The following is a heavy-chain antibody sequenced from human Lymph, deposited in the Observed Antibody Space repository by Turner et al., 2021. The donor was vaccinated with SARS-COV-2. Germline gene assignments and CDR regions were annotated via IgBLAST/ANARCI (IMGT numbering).Heavy chain of an antibody. V-gene: IGHV1-69*10. Sequence: QVQLVQSGAAVKKHGSSVKVSCKASGGTFSSPAISWVRQAPGQGLGGRGGIIPLLAIANYAQKFQGRGTITADKSTSPAYMELSSLGSEDTAVYFCARIAAPGMGGGVHYYYYAMDVWGQGTTVTVSS. D-gene: IGHD6-13*01. CDR3: ARIAAPGMGGGVHYYYYAMDV. J-gene: IGHJ6*02. CDR1: GGTFSSPA. CDR2: IIPLLAIA.